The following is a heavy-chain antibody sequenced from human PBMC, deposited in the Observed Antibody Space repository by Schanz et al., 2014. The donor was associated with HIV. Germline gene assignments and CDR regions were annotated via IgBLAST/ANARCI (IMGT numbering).Heavy chain of an antibody. CDR1: GFTFSSYG. J-gene: IGHJ3*02. V-gene: IGHV3-30*18. D-gene: IGHD1-26*01. Sequence: QVQLVESGGGVVQPGRSLRLSCAASGFTFSSYGMHWVRQAPGKGLEWVAVISYDGSNKYYADSVKGRFTISRDNSKNTLYLQMNSLRAEDTAVYYCAKDGSWEAFDVFDIWGQGTMVTVSS. CDR3: AKDGSWEAFDVFDI. CDR2: ISYDGSNK.